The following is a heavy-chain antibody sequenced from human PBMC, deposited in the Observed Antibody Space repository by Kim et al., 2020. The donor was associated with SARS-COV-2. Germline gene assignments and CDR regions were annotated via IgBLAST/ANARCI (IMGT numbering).Heavy chain of an antibody. CDR2: MNPNSGNT. V-gene: IGHV1-8*01. D-gene: IGHD3-3*01. CDR1: GYTFTSYD. CDR3: ARTLGTIPLLRFLEWDYYYYGMDV. J-gene: IGHJ6*02. Sequence: ASVKVSCKASGYTFTSYDINWVRQATGQGLEWMGWMNPNSGNTGYAQKFQGRVTMTRNTSISTAYMELSSLRSEDTAVYYCARTLGTIPLLRFLEWDYYYYGMDVWGQGTTVTVSS.